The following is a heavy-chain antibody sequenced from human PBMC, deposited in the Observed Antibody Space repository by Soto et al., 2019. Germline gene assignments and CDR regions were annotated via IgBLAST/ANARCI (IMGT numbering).Heavy chain of an antibody. CDR2: IIPIFGTA. CDR1: GGTFSSYA. Sequence: GASVKVSCKASGGTFSSYAISWVRQAPGQGLEWMGGIIPIFGTANYAQKFQGRVTITADESTSTAYMELSSLRSEDTAVYYCAREVRSSGYYETGYYYGMDVWGQGTTVTVSS. D-gene: IGHD3-22*01. V-gene: IGHV1-69*13. J-gene: IGHJ6*02. CDR3: AREVRSSGYYETGYYYGMDV.